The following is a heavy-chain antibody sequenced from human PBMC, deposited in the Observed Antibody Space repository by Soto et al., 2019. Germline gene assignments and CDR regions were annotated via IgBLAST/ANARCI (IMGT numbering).Heavy chain of an antibody. D-gene: IGHD7-27*01. CDR3: AGPNWDFDF. CDR1: GGSISSTSYY. CDR2: IYYSGNT. J-gene: IGHJ4*02. Sequence: PSETLSLTCTVSGGSISSTSYYWGWIRQPPGKGLEWIGSIYYSGNTYYNPSLKSRVTISVDTSKNQFPLKLSSVTAADTAVYYCAGPNWDFDFWGPGILVTVSS. V-gene: IGHV4-39*01.